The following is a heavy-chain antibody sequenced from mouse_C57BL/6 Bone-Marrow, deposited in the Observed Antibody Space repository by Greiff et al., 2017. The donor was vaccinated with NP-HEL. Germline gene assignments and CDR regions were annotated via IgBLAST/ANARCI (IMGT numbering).Heavy chain of an antibody. D-gene: IGHD1-1*01. CDR1: GYTFTSYW. Sequence: QVQLQQPGAELVRPGTSVKLSCKASGYTFTSYWMHWVKQRPGQGLEWIGVIDPSDSYTNYNQKFKGKATLTVDTSSSTAYMQLSSLTSKDSAVSYCVHITPGVALDYWGQGTTLTVSP. CDR3: VHITPGVALDY. V-gene: IGHV1-59*01. CDR2: IDPSDSYT. J-gene: IGHJ2*01.